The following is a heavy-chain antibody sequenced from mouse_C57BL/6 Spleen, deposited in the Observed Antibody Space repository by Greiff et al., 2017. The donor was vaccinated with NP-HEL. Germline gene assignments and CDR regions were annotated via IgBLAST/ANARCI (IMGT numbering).Heavy chain of an antibody. V-gene: IGHV1-82*01. Sequence: QVQLQQSGPELVKPGASVKISCKASGYAFSSSWMNWVKQRPGKGLEWIGRIYPGDGDTNYNGKFKGKATLTADKSSSTAYMQLSSLTSEDSAVYFCAREDLYDGYLAWFAYWGQGTLVTVSA. J-gene: IGHJ3*01. D-gene: IGHD2-3*01. CDR2: IYPGDGDT. CDR3: AREDLYDGYLAWFAY. CDR1: GYAFSSSW.